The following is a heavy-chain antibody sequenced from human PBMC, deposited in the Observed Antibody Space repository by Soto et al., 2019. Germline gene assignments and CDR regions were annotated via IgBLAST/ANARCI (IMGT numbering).Heavy chain of an antibody. Sequence: SETLSLTCTVSGASISSYDWSWIRRPPGKGLEWIGHISYSGSTNYKPSLKSRVTISVDTSKKQFSLKLTSVTAADTAVYYCARGRDGYNYPNFDYWGQGTLVTVSS. CDR1: GASISSYD. CDR2: ISYSGST. CDR3: ARGRDGYNYPNFDY. D-gene: IGHD5-12*01. J-gene: IGHJ4*02. V-gene: IGHV4-59*01.